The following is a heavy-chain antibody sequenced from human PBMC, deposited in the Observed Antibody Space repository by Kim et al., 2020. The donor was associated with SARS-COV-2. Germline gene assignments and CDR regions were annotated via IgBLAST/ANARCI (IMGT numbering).Heavy chain of an antibody. Sequence: GGSLRLSCGASGFTFNTYAMSWVRQAPGKGLEWVSAISGSGGSTYYSDSVKGRFTISRDNSKNTVYLQMNSLRAEDTAIYYCAKAPDRCSGGSCRGGMDVWGQGTTVTVSS. CDR3: AKAPDRCSGGSCRGGMDV. V-gene: IGHV3-23*01. CDR1: GFTFNTYA. CDR2: ISGSGGST. D-gene: IGHD2-15*01. J-gene: IGHJ6*02.